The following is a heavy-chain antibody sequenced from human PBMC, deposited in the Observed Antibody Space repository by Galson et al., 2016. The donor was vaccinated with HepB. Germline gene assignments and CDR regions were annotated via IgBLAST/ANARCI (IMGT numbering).Heavy chain of an antibody. CDR3: ARDRWYFYGSGGGYGMDV. J-gene: IGHJ6*02. CDR1: GYTFTSYY. CDR2: INPSGGST. Sequence: SVKVSCKASGYTFTSYYMHSVRQAPGQGLEWMGIINPSGGSTSYAQKFQGRVTMTRDTSTSTVYMELSSLRSEDTAVYYCARDRWYFYGSGGGYGMDVWGQGSTVTVSS. D-gene: IGHD3-10*01. V-gene: IGHV1-46*01.